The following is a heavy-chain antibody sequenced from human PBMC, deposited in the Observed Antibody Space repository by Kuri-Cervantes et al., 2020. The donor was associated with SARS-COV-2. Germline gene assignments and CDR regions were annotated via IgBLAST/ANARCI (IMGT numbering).Heavy chain of an antibody. Sequence: SVKVSCKASGGTFSSYAISWVRQAPGQGLEWMGGIIPILGTANYARKFQGRVTLTADESTSTAGMELSSLRSEETAVYYCALGYWGSGYPRLYYHMDVWGKGTTVTVSS. CDR3: ALGYWGSGYPRLYYHMDV. D-gene: IGHD5-12*01. J-gene: IGHJ6*03. V-gene: IGHV1-69*13. CDR2: IIPILGTA. CDR1: GGTFSSYA.